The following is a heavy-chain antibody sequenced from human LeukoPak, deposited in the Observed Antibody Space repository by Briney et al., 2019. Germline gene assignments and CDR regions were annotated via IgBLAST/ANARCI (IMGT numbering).Heavy chain of an antibody. D-gene: IGHD3-10*01. J-gene: IGHJ4*02. Sequence: NASETLSLTCAVSGGSISSGGYYWSWIRQHPGKGLEWIGYIYYSGTTYYSPSLKSRVIISVDTSKNQFSLNLSSVTAADTAVYYCARDSSGSGRVDYWGQGTLVTVSS. CDR3: ARDSSGSGRVDY. V-gene: IGHV4-31*11. CDR1: GGSISSGGYY. CDR2: IYYSGTT.